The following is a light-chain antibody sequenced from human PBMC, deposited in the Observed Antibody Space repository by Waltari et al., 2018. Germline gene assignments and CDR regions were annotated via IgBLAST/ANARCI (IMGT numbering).Light chain of an antibody. J-gene: IGKJ1*01. V-gene: IGKV1-39*01. Sequence: DIQLTQSPSSLSASVGDRIPITCRASVTITKYLNWYHQKPGKAPKLLIYGVFSLHSGVSTRFSGSGSGTDFTLTIGSLQPEDFGTFYCQQTYKTPQTFGQGTKV. CDR2: GVF. CDR1: VTITKY. CDR3: QQTYKTPQT.